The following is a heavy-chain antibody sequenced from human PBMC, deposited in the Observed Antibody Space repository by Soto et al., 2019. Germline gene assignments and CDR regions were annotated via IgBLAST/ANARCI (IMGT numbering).Heavy chain of an antibody. CDR3: AREIRYSSSSGTYYYYYGMDV. CDR1: GGTFSSYA. D-gene: IGHD6-6*01. V-gene: IGHV1-69*06. J-gene: IGHJ6*02. Sequence: GASVKVSCKASGGTFSSYAISWVRQAPGQGLEWMGGIIPIFCTANYAQKFQGRVTITADKSTSTAYMELSSLRSEDTAVYYCAREIRYSSSSGTYYYYYGMDVWGQGPTVTVYS. CDR2: IIPIFCTA.